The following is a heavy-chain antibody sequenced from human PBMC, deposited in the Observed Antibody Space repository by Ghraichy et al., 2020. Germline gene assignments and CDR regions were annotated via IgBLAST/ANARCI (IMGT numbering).Heavy chain of an antibody. CDR1: GFTFSSYG. CDR2: IWYDGSNK. V-gene: IGHV3-33*01. Sequence: GGSLRLSCAASGFTFSSYGMHWVRQAPGKGLEWVAVIWYDGSNKYYADSVKGRFTISRDNSKNTLYLQMNSLRAEDTAVYYCARVEGATLGDAFDIWGQGTMVTVSS. J-gene: IGHJ3*02. D-gene: IGHD1-26*01. CDR3: ARVEGATLGDAFDI.